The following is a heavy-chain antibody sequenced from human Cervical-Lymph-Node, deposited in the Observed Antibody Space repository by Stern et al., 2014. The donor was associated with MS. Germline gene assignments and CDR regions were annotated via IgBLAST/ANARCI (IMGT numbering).Heavy chain of an antibody. CDR2: IKTDGSEK. J-gene: IGHJ5*02. CDR1: GFTFSNYW. CDR3: ARAVRELGT. D-gene: IGHD1-7*01. Sequence: VQLVESGGGLVQPGESLRLSCAVSGFTFSNYWMTWVRQAPGKGLEWVSSIKTDGSEKSSVCSVKGRFPISRANAKNSLYLQMNSLRAEDTAVYYCARAVRELGTWGQGTLVTVSS. V-gene: IGHV3-7*01.